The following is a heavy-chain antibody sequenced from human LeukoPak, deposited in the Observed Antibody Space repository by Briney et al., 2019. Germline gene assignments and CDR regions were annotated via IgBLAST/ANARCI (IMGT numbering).Heavy chain of an antibody. CDR2: IYYSGST. V-gene: IGHV4-39*07. D-gene: IGHD5-24*01. CDR3: ARDSRVPDGYNHYFDY. Sequence: SETLSLTCTVSGGSISSSSYYWGWIRQPPGKGLEWIGSIYYSGSTYYNPSLKSRVTISVDTSKKQFSLKLSSVTAADTAVYYCARDSRVPDGYNHYFDYWGQGTLVTVSS. CDR1: GGSISSSSYY. J-gene: IGHJ4*02.